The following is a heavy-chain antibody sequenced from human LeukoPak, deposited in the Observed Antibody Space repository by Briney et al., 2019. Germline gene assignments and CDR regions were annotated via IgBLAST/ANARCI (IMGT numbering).Heavy chain of an antibody. D-gene: IGHD1-26*01. CDR3: ARSSGSYGDAFDI. CDR2: ISYDGSNK. CDR1: GFTFSSYA. Sequence: GGSLRLSCAASGFTFSSYAMHWVRQAPGKGLEWVAVISYDGSNKYYADSVKGRFTVSRDNSKNTLYLQMNSLRAEDTAVYYCARSSGSYGDAFDIWGQGTMVTVSS. J-gene: IGHJ3*02. V-gene: IGHV3-30-3*01.